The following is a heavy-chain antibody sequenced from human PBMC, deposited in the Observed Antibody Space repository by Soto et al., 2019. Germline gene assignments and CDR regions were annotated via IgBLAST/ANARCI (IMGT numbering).Heavy chain of an antibody. CDR2: IIPILGIA. J-gene: IGHJ6*02. Sequence: QVQLVQSGAEVTKPGSSVKVSCKASGGTFSSYTISWVRQAPGQGLEWMGRIIPILGIANYAQKFQGRVTITADKSTSTAYMELSSLRSEDTAVYYCALVVPAPLGGYGMDVWGQGTTVTVSS. CDR1: GGTFSSYT. V-gene: IGHV1-69*02. D-gene: IGHD2-2*01. CDR3: ALVVPAPLGGYGMDV.